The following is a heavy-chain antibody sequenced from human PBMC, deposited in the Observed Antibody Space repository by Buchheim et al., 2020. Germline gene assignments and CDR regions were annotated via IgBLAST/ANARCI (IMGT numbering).Heavy chain of an antibody. CDR1: GGTFSSYA. CDR2: IIPIFGTA. D-gene: IGHD3-22*01. CDR3: ARSDDTYYYDSSGYSPCGY. Sequence: QVQLVQSGAEVKKPGSSVKVSCKASGGTFSSYAISWVRQAPGQGLEWMGGIIPIFGTANYAQKFQGRVTITADESTSPAYMELSSLRSEDTAVYYCARSDDTYYYDSSGYSPCGYWGQGTL. V-gene: IGHV1-69*01. J-gene: IGHJ4*02.